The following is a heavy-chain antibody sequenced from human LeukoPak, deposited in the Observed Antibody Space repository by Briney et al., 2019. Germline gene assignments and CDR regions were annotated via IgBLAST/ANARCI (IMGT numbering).Heavy chain of an antibody. J-gene: IGHJ5*02. CDR1: GFTFSSYG. D-gene: IGHD2-2*02. CDR3: AKVVVPAAILNWFDP. V-gene: IGHV3-30*18. Sequence: GGSPRLSCAASGFTFSSYGMHWVRQAPGKGLEWVAVISYDGSNKYYADSVKGRFTISRDNSKNTLYLQMNSLRAEDTAVYYCAKVVVPAAILNWFDPWGQGTLVTVSS. CDR2: ISYDGSNK.